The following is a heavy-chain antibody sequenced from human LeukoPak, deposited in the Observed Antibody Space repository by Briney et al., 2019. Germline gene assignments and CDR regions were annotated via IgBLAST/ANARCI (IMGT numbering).Heavy chain of an antibody. D-gene: IGHD2-2*01. CDR1: GGSFSGYY. CDR2: INHSGST. Sequence: SETLSLTCAVYGGSFSGYYWSWIRQPPGKGLEWIGEINHSGSTNYNPSLKSRVTISVDTSKNQFSLELTSVTAADTAVYYCTRLRLHKHYYLSSTDSKAFDYWGQGTLVTVSS. V-gene: IGHV4-34*01. J-gene: IGHJ4*02. CDR3: TRLRLHKHYYLSSTDSKAFDY.